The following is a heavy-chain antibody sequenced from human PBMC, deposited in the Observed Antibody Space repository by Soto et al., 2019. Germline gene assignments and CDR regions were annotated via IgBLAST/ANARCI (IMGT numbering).Heavy chain of an antibody. Sequence: GGSLRLSCAASGFTFSSYGMTWVRQAPGKGLEWVSGISSSGSSTYYADSVKGRFTISRDNSKNTLYVQMDNLRADDTAVYYCTRDKYYYDSSIYFPSFDYWGQGTLVTVSS. CDR2: ISSSGSST. CDR3: TRDKYYYDSSIYFPSFDY. V-gene: IGHV3-23*01. CDR1: GFTFSSYG. D-gene: IGHD3-22*01. J-gene: IGHJ4*02.